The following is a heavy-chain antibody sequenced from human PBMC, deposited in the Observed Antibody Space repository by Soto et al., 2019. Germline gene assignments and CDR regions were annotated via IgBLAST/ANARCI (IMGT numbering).Heavy chain of an antibody. CDR3: ARGYNWNYLSYFYYYLAV. J-gene: IGHJ6*03. Sequence: SQTLSLTCAISGDSVSSSSAAWNWIRQSPSRGLEWLGRTYYRSKWFNDYAVSLKSRITINPDTSKNQFSLQLNSVTPEDTAVYYCARGYNWNYLSYFYYYLAVWDKGTTVTVSS. V-gene: IGHV6-1*01. CDR2: TYYRSKWFN. D-gene: IGHD1-7*01. CDR1: GDSVSSSSAA.